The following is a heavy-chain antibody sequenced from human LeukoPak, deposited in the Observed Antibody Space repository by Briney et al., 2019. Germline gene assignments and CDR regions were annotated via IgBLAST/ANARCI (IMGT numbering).Heavy chain of an antibody. Sequence: GGSLRLSCAASGFTFSSYSMNWVRQAPGKGLEWVSSISSSSSYIYYADSVKGRFTISRDNAKNTLYLQMNSLRAEDRAVYYCARDGGGYDYDYWGKGTLVTVS. J-gene: IGHJ4*02. V-gene: IGHV3-21*01. D-gene: IGHD5-12*01. CDR3: ARDGGGYDYDY. CDR1: GFTFSSYS. CDR2: ISSSSSYI.